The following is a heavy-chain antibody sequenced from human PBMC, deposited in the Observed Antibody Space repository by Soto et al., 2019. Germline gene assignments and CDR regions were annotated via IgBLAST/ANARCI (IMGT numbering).Heavy chain of an antibody. CDR1: GFTFSSYA. CDR3: ARAREGYYYGSGSYLDY. Sequence: VQLVESGGGVVQPGRSLRLSCAASGFTFSSYAMHWVRQAPGKGLEWVAVISYDGSNKYYADSVKGRFTISRDNSKNTLYLQMNSLRAEDTAVYYCARAREGYYYGSGSYLDYWGQGTLVTVSS. V-gene: IGHV3-30-3*01. CDR2: ISYDGSNK. D-gene: IGHD3-10*01. J-gene: IGHJ4*02.